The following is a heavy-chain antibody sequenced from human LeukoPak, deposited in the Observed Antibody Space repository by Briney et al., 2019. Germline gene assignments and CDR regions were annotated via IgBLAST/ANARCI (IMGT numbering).Heavy chain of an antibody. Sequence: GGSLRLSCAASGFTFSSYAMSWVRQAPGKGLEWVSAISGSGGSTYYADSVKGRFTISRDNSKNTLYLQMNSLRAEDTAVYYCARRDSGYYYYYGMDVWGQGTTVTVSS. D-gene: IGHD5-12*01. V-gene: IGHV3-23*01. J-gene: IGHJ6*02. CDR2: ISGSGGST. CDR3: ARRDSGYYYYYGMDV. CDR1: GFTFSSYA.